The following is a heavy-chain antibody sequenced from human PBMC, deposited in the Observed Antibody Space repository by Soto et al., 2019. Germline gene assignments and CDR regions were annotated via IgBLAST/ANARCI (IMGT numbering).Heavy chain of an antibody. CDR2: IKSKTDGGTT. D-gene: IGHD2-2*01. CDR1: GFTFSSYA. J-gene: IGHJ4*02. Sequence: GGSLKLSCAASGFTFSSYAMHWVRQAPGKGLEWVGRIKSKTDGGTTDYAAPVKGRFTISRDDSKNTLYLQMNSLKTEDTAVYYCTTTHPPVAIVVVPAAVYYFDYWGQGTLVTVSS. V-gene: IGHV3-15*01. CDR3: TTTHPPVAIVVVPAAVYYFDY.